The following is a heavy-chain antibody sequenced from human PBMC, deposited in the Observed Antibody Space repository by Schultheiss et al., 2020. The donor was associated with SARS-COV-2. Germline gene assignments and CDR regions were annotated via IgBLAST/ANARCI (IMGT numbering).Heavy chain of an antibody. J-gene: IGHJ4*02. CDR2: IWYDGSNK. V-gene: IGHV3-33*01. CDR3: ARDRWGSSSWSDY. D-gene: IGHD6-13*01. Sequence: GGSLRLSCAASGFTFSSYGMHWVRQAPGKGLEWVAVIWYDGSNKYYADSVKGRFTISRDNSKNTLYLQMNSLRAEDTAVYYCARDRWGSSSWSDYWGQGTLVTVSS. CDR1: GFTFSSYG.